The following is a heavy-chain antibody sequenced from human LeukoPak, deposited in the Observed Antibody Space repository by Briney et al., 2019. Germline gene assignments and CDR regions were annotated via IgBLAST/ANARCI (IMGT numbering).Heavy chain of an antibody. Sequence: SETLSLTCTVSGDSINNYYWSWLRQPPGKGLEWIGYIFYSGGTKYNPSLKSRVAISIAMSKNQFSLNLNSVTAADTAVYYCAKHGSGSYQGYWGQGTLVTVSS. CDR2: IFYSGGT. V-gene: IGHV4-59*01. CDR3: AKHGSGSYQGY. CDR1: GDSINNYY. J-gene: IGHJ4*02. D-gene: IGHD3-10*01.